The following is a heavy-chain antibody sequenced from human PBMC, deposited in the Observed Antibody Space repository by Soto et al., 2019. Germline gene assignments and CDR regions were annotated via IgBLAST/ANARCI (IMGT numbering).Heavy chain of an antibody. CDR1: GVSISSGDYY. CDR2: IYYSGST. D-gene: IGHD3-10*01. CDR3: ARVWGGAFDI. V-gene: IGHV4-30-4*02. Sequence: SETRSLTCTVSGVSISSGDYYWSWIRQPPGKGLEWIGYIYYSGSTYYNPSLKSRVTISVDTSKNQFSLKLSSVTAADTAVYYCARVWGGAFDIWGQGTLATVS. J-gene: IGHJ3*02.